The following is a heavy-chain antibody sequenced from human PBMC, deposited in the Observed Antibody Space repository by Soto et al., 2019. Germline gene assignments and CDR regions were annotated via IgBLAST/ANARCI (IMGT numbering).Heavy chain of an antibody. Sequence: SETLSLTCTVSGGSISSSSYYWGWIRQPPGKGLEWIGSIYYSGSTYYNPSLKSRVTISVDTSKNQFSLKLSSVTAADTAVYYCESFYAYYDILTGYYSTDPGSGWNNYFDYWGQGTLVTVSS. CDR2: IYYSGST. CDR1: GGSISSSSYY. J-gene: IGHJ4*02. CDR3: ESFYAYYDILTGYYSTDPGSGWNNYFDY. V-gene: IGHV4-39*01. D-gene: IGHD3-9*01.